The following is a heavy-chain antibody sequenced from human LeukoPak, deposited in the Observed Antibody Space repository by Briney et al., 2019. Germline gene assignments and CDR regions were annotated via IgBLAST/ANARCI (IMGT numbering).Heavy chain of an antibody. J-gene: IGHJ4*02. CDR2: IVVGSGNT. CDR3: AGTPWFGELTLDY. CDR1: GFTFTIST. V-gene: IGHV1-58*02. Sequence: ASVKVSCKASGFTFTISTIQWVRQARGQRLEWIGWIVVGSGNTNYAKKFQERVIITTDMSTTTVNMELSSLRSEDTAVYYCAGTPWFGELTLDYWGQGTLVTVSS. D-gene: IGHD3-10*01.